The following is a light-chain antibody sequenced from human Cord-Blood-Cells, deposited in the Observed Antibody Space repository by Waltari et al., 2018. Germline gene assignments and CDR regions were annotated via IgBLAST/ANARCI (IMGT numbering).Light chain of an antibody. CDR2: EGS. V-gene: IGLV2-23*01. J-gene: IGLJ3*02. CDR1: SSDVGSYNL. Sequence: QSALTQPASVSGSPGPSITISCTGTSSDVGSYNLVSWYPQHPGKAPKLMIYEGSKRPSGVSNRFSGSKSGNTASLTISGLQAEDEADYYCCSYAGSSTPWVFGGGTKLTVL. CDR3: CSYAGSSTPWV.